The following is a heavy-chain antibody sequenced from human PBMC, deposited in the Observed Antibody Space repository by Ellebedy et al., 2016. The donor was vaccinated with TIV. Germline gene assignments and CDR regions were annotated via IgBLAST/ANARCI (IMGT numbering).Heavy chain of an antibody. Sequence: GGSLRLSCAASGFTFSGHAMSWVRQTPGKGLEWVSGITAGGGSTHYVDFVKGRFTISRDNSKKTLYLQMNSLRAEDTAVYYCVKLDSSGFYYGRLDYWGQGTLVTVSS. V-gene: IGHV3-23*01. J-gene: IGHJ4*02. D-gene: IGHD3-22*01. CDR2: ITAGGGST. CDR1: GFTFSGHA. CDR3: VKLDSSGFYYGRLDY.